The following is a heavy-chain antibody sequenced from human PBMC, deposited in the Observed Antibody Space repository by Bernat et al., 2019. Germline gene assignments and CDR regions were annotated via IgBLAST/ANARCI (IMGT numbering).Heavy chain of an antibody. J-gene: IGHJ3*02. CDR3: ARAGRLLTFGGVIVRGGAFDI. Sequence: GKGGEEGGGGGKPGGERRREGEGEGGKGSDYYMSWIRKEKGKGGEGGSYISSSSSERKDEDSVKGRFTISRDNAKNSLYLQMNSLRAEDTAVYYCARAGRLLTFGGVIVRGGAFDIWGQGTLVTVSS. D-gene: IGHD3-16*02. V-gene: IGHV3-11*06. CDR1: GGKGSDYY. CDR2: ISSSSSER.